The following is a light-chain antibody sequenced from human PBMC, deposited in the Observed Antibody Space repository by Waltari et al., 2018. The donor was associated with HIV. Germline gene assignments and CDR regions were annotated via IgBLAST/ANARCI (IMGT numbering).Light chain of an antibody. Sequence: QSALTQPAPVSGSPGQSIPLSCTGPTSAVGGYNYVPCYQQHPGKAPKLMIYDVSNRPSGVSNRFSGSKSGNTASLTISGLQAEDEADYYCSSYTSSSTPYVFGTGTKVTVL. CDR1: TSAVGGYNY. CDR2: DVS. CDR3: SSYTSSSTPYV. J-gene: IGLJ1*01. V-gene: IGLV2-14*03.